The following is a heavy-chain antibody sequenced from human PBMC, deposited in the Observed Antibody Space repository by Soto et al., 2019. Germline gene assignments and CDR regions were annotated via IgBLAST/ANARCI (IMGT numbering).Heavy chain of an antibody. J-gene: IGHJ4*02. CDR2: INTAKDNT. Sequence: QVQLVQSEAEVKKPGASVKVSCKASGYTFTSYAMHWLRQAPGQRLEWMGWINTAKDNTKYSQKFQGRVTITRDTSARTAYMELSSLRSEDTAVYYCARGSSWSYFDYWGQGTLVTVSS. D-gene: IGHD6-13*01. V-gene: IGHV1-3*04. CDR3: ARGSSWSYFDY. CDR1: GYTFTSYA.